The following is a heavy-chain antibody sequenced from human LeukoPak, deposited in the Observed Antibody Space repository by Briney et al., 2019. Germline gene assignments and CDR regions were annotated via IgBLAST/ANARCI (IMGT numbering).Heavy chain of an antibody. CDR2: ISGSGAGT. V-gene: IGHV3-23*01. D-gene: IGHD3-10*01. CDR3: AKGHANYGSGYGMDV. J-gene: IGHJ6*02. Sequence: GGSLRLSCAASGFTFSSYAMSWVRQAPGKGLEWVSAISGSGAGTYYAASVKGRFTISRDNSKNTLYLQMNSLRAEDTALYYCAKGHANYGSGYGMDVWGRGTTVTVSS. CDR1: GFTFSSYA.